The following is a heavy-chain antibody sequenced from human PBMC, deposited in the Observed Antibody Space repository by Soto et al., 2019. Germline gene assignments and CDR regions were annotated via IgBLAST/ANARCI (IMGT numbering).Heavy chain of an antibody. D-gene: IGHD3-10*01. CDR1: GGSISSGDYY. Sequence: PSETLSLTCTVSGGSISSGDYYWSWIRQPPGKGLEWIGYIYYSGSTYYNPSLKSRVTISVDTSKNQFSLKLSSVTAADTAVYYCARARGDGHTFGYWGQGTLVTVSS. CDR3: ARARGDGHTFGY. CDR2: IYYSGST. V-gene: IGHV4-30-4*01. J-gene: IGHJ4*02.